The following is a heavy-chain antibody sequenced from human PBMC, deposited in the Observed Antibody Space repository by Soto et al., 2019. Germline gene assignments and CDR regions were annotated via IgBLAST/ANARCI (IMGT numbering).Heavy chain of an antibody. J-gene: IGHJ4*02. Sequence: ASVKVSCKDSGYTFTTYGISWVRQAPGQGLEWMGWISAYNGNTNYAQNLQGRVTMTTDTSTSTAYMELRSLRSDDTAVYYCARFYASGSYPYDYWGQGTLVTVSS. CDR3: ARFYASGSYPYDY. CDR2: ISAYNGNT. V-gene: IGHV1-18*01. D-gene: IGHD3-10*01. CDR1: GYTFTTYG.